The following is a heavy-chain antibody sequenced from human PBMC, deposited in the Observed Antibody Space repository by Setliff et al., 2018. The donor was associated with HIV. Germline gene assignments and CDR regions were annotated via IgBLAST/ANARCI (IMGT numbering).Heavy chain of an antibody. Sequence: GGSLRLSCAASDFSFRDYYVGWVRQAPGKGPEWVAYITPTSSYTNYAFSVKGRFTISRDNAKSSLSLQMNGLRVEDTAIYYCVREATGGNYREIDYWGQGTLVTVSS. CDR2: ITPTSSYT. CDR1: DFSFRDYY. CDR3: VREATGGNYREIDY. J-gene: IGHJ4*02. D-gene: IGHD1-1*01. V-gene: IGHV3-11*05.